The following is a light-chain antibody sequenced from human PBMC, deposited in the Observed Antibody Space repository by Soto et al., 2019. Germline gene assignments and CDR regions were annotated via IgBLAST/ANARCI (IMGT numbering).Light chain of an antibody. J-gene: IGKJ4*01. CDR2: DAS. CDR3: QHLHHYPLT. Sequence: AVPLTQSPSSLSASVGDRVTITCRASQGISNNLAWYQQEPGKAPKLLIYDASTLQSGVPSRFSGSKSGIDFTLTISSLQPADFATYFCQHLHHYPLTFGGGTRVEIK. V-gene: IGKV1D-13*01. CDR1: QGISNN.